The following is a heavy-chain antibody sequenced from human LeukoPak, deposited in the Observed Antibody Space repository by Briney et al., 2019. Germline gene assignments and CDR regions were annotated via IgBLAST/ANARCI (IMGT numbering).Heavy chain of an antibody. CDR3: ARRAGAYSHPYDY. V-gene: IGHV3-20*04. J-gene: IGHJ4*02. CDR1: GFTFGDYG. D-gene: IGHD4/OR15-4a*01. CDR2: INWNGGST. Sequence: GGSLRLSCAASGFTFGDYGVSWVRQAPGKGLEWVSGINWNGGSTGYADSVKGRFTISRDNAKNSLYLQMNSLRAEDTAVYYCARRAGAYSHPYDYWGQGTLVTVSS.